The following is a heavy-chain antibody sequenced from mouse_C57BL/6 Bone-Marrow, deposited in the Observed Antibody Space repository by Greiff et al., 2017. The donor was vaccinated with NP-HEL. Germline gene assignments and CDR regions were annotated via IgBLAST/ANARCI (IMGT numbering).Heavy chain of an antibody. J-gene: IGHJ1*03. V-gene: IGHV1-18*01. CDR3: ARWGGSSLYWYFDV. Sequence: VQLQQSGPELVKPGASVKIPCKASGYTFTDYNMDWVKQSHGKSLEWIGDINPNNGGTIYNQKFKGKATLTVDKSSSTAYMELRSLTSEDTAVYYCARWGGSSLYWYFDVWGTGTTVTVSS. D-gene: IGHD1-1*01. CDR1: GYTFTDYN. CDR2: INPNNGGT.